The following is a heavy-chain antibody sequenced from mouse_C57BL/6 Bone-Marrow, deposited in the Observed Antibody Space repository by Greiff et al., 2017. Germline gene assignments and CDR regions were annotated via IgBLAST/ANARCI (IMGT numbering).Heavy chain of an antibody. Sequence: DVQLVESGGGLVQPGGSLKLSCAASGFTFSDYYMYWVRQTPEKRLEWVAYISNGGGSTYYPDTVKGRFTITRDKAKNTLYRQMSRLKSEDTALYYCAREGGNSYYAMDYWGQGTSVTVAS. J-gene: IGHJ4*01. CDR2: ISNGGGST. D-gene: IGHD2-1*01. V-gene: IGHV5-12*01. CDR3: AREGGNSYYAMDY. CDR1: GFTFSDYY.